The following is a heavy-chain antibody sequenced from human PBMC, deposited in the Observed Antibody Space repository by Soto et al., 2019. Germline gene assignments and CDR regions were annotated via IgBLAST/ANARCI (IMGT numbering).Heavy chain of an antibody. CDR3: ARVAYTEASYYYYGMDV. D-gene: IGHD2-2*02. Sequence: SETLSLTCTVSGGSISSYYWSWIRQPPGKGLEWIGYIYYSGSTNYNPSLKSRVTISVDTSKNQLSLKLSSVTAADTAVYYCARVAYTEASYYYYGMDVWGQGTTVTVSS. CDR2: IYYSGST. CDR1: GGSISSYY. V-gene: IGHV4-59*12. J-gene: IGHJ6*02.